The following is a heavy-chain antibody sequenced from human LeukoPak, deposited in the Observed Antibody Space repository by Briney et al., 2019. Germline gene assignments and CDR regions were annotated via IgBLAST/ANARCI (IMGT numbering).Heavy chain of an antibody. CDR1: GYTFTSYG. CDR2: INPSGGST. J-gene: IGHJ5*02. CDR3: ARSPSYSSSSAPYNWFDP. D-gene: IGHD6-13*01. V-gene: IGHV1-46*01. Sequence: ASVKVSCKASGYTFTSYGISWVRQAPGQGLERMGIINPSGGSTSYAQKFQGRVTMTRDTPTSTVCMELSSLRSEDTAVYYCARSPSYSSSSAPYNWFDPWGQGTLVTVSS.